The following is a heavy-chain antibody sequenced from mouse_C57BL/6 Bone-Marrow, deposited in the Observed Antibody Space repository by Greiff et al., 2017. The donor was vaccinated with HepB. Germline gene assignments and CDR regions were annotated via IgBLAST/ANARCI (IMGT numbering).Heavy chain of an antibody. V-gene: IGHV10-1*01. J-gene: IGHJ4*01. CDR3: VRPLRGAMDY. Sequence: EVQLVESGGGLVQPKGSLKLSCAASGFSFNTYAMNWVRQAPGKGLEWVARIRSKSNNYATYYADSVKDRFTISRDDSESMLYLQMNNLKTEDTAMYYCVRPLRGAMDYWGQGTSVTVSS. CDR1: GFSFNTYA. D-gene: IGHD1-1*01. CDR2: IRSKSNNYAT.